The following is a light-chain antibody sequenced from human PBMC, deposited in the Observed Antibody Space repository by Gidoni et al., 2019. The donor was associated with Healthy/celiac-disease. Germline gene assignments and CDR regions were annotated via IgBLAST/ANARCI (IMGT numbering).Light chain of an antibody. J-gene: IGKJ2*04. CDR3: QQSYSTLMCS. V-gene: IGKV1-39*01. Sequence: DIQMTQSPSSLSASVGERVTITCRASQRISSYLNWYQQKPGKAPKLLIYAASSLQSGVPSRFSGSGSGTDFTLTISSLQPEDFATYYCQQSYSTLMCSFGQGTKLEIK. CDR1: QRISSY. CDR2: AAS.